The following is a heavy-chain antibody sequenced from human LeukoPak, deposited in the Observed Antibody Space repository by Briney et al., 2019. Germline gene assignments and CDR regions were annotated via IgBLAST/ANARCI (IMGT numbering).Heavy chain of an antibody. CDR1: GYSFTSYW. D-gene: IGHD2-2*01. V-gene: IGHV5-51*01. Sequence: GESLQISCKGSGYSFTSYWIGWVRPMPGKGLEWMGIIYPGDSDTRYSPSFQGQVTISADKSISTAYLQWSSLKASDTAMYYCARHTDFQPTKRPYCSSTSCYAHRLTWFDPWGQGTLVTVSS. J-gene: IGHJ5*02. CDR3: ARHTDFQPTKRPYCSSTSCYAHRLTWFDP. CDR2: IYPGDSDT.